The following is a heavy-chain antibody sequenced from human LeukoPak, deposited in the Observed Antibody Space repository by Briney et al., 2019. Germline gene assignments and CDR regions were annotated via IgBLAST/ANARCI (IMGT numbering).Heavy chain of an antibody. CDR3: ARGPGKRLPTDY. V-gene: IGHV4-38-2*02. D-gene: IGHD3-10*01. J-gene: IGHJ4*02. Sequence: PSETLSLTCTVSGYSISSGYYWGWIRQPPGKGLEWIGSIYHSGSTYYNPSLKSRVTISVDTSKNQFSLKLSSVAAADTAVYYCARGPGKRLPTDYWGQGTLVTVSS. CDR1: GYSISSGYY. CDR2: IYHSGST.